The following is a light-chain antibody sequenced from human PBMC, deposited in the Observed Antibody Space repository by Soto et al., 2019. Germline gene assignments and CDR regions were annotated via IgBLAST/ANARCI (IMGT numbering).Light chain of an antibody. J-gene: IGLJ3*02. V-gene: IGLV3-21*02. Sequence: SYELTQPPSVSVAPGQTALISCEGENSGTNSVHWYQQRPGQAPVLVVYDDSDRPSGIPERFSGSNFGNTANLTISRVEAGDEADYYCQVWQTATDPFWVSGGGTKLTVL. CDR3: QVWQTATDPFWV. CDR1: NSGTNS. CDR2: DDS.